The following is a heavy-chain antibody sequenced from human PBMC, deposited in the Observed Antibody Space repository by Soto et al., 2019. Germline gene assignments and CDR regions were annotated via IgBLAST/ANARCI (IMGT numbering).Heavy chain of an antibody. Sequence: EVQLLESGGGLVQPGGSLRLSCAASGFTFSSYAMSWVRQAPGKGLEWVSAISGSGGSTYYADSVKGRFTISRDNSKNTLSQQMNSPRAEDTAVYYCAKDVGYCGGDCYPTHWGQGTLFTVSS. CDR1: GFTFSSYA. CDR3: AKDVGYCGGDCYPTH. J-gene: IGHJ1*01. D-gene: IGHD2-21*02. V-gene: IGHV3-23*01. CDR2: ISGSGGST.